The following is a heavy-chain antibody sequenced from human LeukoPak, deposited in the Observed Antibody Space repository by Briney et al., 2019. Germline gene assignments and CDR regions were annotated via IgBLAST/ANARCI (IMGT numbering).Heavy chain of an antibody. CDR3: EGGSYYDLDY. J-gene: IGHJ4*02. D-gene: IGHD1-26*01. CDR1: GGSVSSGSYY. V-gene: IGHV4-61*02. CDR2: IYTSGST. Sequence: SQTLSLTCTVSGGSVSSGSYYWSWIRQPAGKGLEWIGRIYTSGSTNYNPSLKSRVTISVDTSKNQFSLKLSSVTAADTAVYYCEGGSYYDLDYWGQGTLVTVSS.